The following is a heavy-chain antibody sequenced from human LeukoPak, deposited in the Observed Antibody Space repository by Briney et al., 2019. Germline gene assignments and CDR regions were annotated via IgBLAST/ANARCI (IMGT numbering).Heavy chain of an antibody. CDR3: ARGRKGGLVKRRDFDY. D-gene: IGHD3-16*01. Sequence: PSETLSLTCAVYGGSFSGYYWSWIRQPPGKGLEWIGEINHSGSTNYNPSLKSRVTITVDTSKNQFSLKLSSVTAADTAAYYWARGRKGGLVKRRDFDYWGEGTLVTVSS. CDR2: INHSGST. CDR1: GGSFSGYY. J-gene: IGHJ4*02. V-gene: IGHV4-34*01.